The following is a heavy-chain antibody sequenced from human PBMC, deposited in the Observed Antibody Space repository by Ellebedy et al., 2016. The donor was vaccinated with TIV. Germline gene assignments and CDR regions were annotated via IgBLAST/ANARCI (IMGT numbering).Heavy chain of an antibody. CDR1: GFTFGGFY. V-gene: IGHV1-2*02. CDR2: INPHSGGA. Sequence: AASVKVSCKASGFTFGGFYFHWVRQAPGQGLEWMGWINPHSGGAVYAQRFQGRVTMTRDTSITTVYMELNRLTSDDTAMYFCARSGTAMVRGSIITFFDFWGQGTLVTVSS. D-gene: IGHD3-10*01. CDR3: ARSGTAMVRGSIITFFDF. J-gene: IGHJ4*02.